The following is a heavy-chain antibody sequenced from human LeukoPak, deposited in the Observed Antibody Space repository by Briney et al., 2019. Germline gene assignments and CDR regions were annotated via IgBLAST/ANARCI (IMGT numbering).Heavy chain of an antibody. D-gene: IGHD2-15*01. J-gene: IGHJ4*02. V-gene: IGHV1-69*13. CDR3: ARDSVKSGYCSGGSCYSY. CDR2: IIPIFGTA. CDR1: GGTFSSYA. Sequence: SVKVSCKASGGTFSSYAISWVRQAPGQGLEWMGRIIPIFGTANYAQKFQGRVTITADESTSTAYMELSSLRSEDTAVYYCARDSVKSGYCSGGSCYSYWGQGTLVTVSS.